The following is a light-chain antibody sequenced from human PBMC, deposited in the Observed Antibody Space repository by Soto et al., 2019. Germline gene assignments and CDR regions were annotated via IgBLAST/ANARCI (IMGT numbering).Light chain of an antibody. CDR2: AAS. J-gene: IGKJ1*01. V-gene: IGKV1-39*01. CDR1: QSISSY. CDR3: QQYYSYPWT. Sequence: DIQMTQSPSSLSASVGDRFSITCRASQSISSYLNWYQQKPGKAPKLLIYAASTLQSGVPSRFSGSGSGTDFTLTISCLQSEDFATYYCQQYYSYPWTLGQGTKVDIK.